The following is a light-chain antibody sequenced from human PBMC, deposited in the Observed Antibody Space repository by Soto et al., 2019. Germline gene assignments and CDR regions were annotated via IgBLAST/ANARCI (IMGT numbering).Light chain of an antibody. V-gene: IGLV2-14*03. Sequence: QSAQTQPASVSGSPGQSITISCTGTSSDVGGYNYVSWYQQHPGKAPKLMIYDVSNRPSGVSNRFSGFKSGNTASLTISGLHAEDEADYYCSSYTSSSTYVFGTGTKVTVL. J-gene: IGLJ1*01. CDR2: DVS. CDR1: SSDVGGYNY. CDR3: SSYTSSSTYV.